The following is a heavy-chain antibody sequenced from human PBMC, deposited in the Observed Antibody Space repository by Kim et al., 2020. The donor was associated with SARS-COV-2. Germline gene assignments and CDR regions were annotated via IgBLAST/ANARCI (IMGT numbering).Heavy chain of an antibody. Sequence: SETLSLTCTVSGGSISSYYWSWIRQPPGKGLEWIGYIYYSGSTNYNPSLKSRVTISVDTSKNQFSLKLSSVTAADTAVYYCARLSLGELFVGGQSGFDPWGQGTLVTVSS. CDR3: ARLSLGELFVGGQSGFDP. J-gene: IGHJ5*02. D-gene: IGHD3-10*01. CDR2: IYYSGST. V-gene: IGHV4-59*01. CDR1: GGSISSYY.